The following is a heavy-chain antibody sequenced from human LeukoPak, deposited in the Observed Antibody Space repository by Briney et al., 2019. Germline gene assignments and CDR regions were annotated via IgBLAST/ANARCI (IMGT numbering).Heavy chain of an antibody. CDR3: ASGLYYDILTGPAFDI. CDR2: IYYSGST. V-gene: IGHV4-31*03. CDR1: GGSISSGGYY. Sequence: SQTLSLTCTVSGGSISSGGYYWSWIRQHPGKGLEWIGYIYYSGSTYYNPSLKSRVTISVDTSKNQFSLKLSSVTAADTAVYSCASGLYYDILTGPAFDIWGQGTMVTVSS. J-gene: IGHJ3*02. D-gene: IGHD3-9*01.